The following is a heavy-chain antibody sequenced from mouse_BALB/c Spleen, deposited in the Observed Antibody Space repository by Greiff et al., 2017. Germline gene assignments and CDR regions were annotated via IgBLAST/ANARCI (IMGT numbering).Heavy chain of an antibody. V-gene: IGHV2-3*01. Sequence: VKLVESGPGLVAPSQSLSITCTVSGFSLTSYGVSWVRQPPGKGLEWLGVIWGDGSTNYHSALISRLSISKDNSKSQVFLKLNSLQTEDTATYYCARVGGYDDTHYYAMDYGGQGTSVNVYS. CDR1: GFSLTSYG. CDR2: IWGDGST. D-gene: IGHD2-2*01. CDR3: ARVGGYDDTHYYAMDY. J-gene: IGHJ4*01.